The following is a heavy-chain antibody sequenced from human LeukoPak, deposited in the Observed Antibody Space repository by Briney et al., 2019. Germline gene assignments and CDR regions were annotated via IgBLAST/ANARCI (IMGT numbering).Heavy chain of an antibody. V-gene: IGHV1-8*01. CDR2: MNPNSGNT. Sequence: ASVKVSCKASGYTFTSYDINWVRQATGQGLEWMGWMNPNSGNTGYAQKFQGRVTMTTDTSTSTAYMELRSLRSDDTAVYYCARVAPGAGDAFDIWGQGTMVTVSS. CDR3: ARVAPGAGDAFDI. CDR1: GYTFTSYD. J-gene: IGHJ3*02.